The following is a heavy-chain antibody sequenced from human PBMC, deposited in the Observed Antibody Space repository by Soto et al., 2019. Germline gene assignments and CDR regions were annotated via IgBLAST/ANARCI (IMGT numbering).Heavy chain of an antibody. CDR2: IYASGST. CDR1: GASITSYH. CDR3: AKVGGGGPVTAAIGRFDS. J-gene: IGHJ4*02. D-gene: IGHD3-16*01. Sequence: SETLSLTCTVSGASITSYHWSWIRQPAGKGLEWIGRIYASGSTNYSPSLKSRVTLSIDTSKNQFSLKLNSVTAADTAVYYCAKVGGGGPVTAAIGRFDSWCQGTLVTVSS. V-gene: IGHV4-4*07.